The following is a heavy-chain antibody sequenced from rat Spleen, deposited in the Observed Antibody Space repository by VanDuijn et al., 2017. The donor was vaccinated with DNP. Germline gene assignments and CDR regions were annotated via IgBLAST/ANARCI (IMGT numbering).Heavy chain of an antibody. V-gene: IGHV5-31*01. Sequence: EVQLVESGGGLVQPGRSLKLSCVASGFTFHNYWMTWIRQVPGKGLEWVASITNSGGSTYYSDSVKGRYTSSRDNAKDTLYLQMNGLRSEETATYYCARNYGGYRPWDYWGQGVMVTVSS. CDR1: GFTFHNYW. CDR3: ARNYGGYRPWDY. CDR2: ITNSGGST. D-gene: IGHD1-11*01. J-gene: IGHJ2*01.